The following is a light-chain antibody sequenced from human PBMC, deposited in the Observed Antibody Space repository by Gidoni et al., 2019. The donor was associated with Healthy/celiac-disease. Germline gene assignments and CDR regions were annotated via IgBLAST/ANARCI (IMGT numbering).Light chain of an antibody. J-gene: IGKJ1*01. CDR1: QRVSSSY. Sequence: IVLTQSPGTLSLSPGERATLSCRASQRVSSSYLAWYQQKPGQAPRLLIYGASSRATGIPDRFSGSGSGTDFTLTISRLEPEDFAVYYCQQYGSSPWTFXQXTKVEIK. CDR2: GAS. V-gene: IGKV3-20*01. CDR3: QQYGSSPWT.